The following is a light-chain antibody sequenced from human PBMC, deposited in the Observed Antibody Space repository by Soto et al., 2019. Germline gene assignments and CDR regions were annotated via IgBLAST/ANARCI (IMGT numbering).Light chain of an antibody. V-gene: IGKV3-20*01. Sequence: EIVLTQSPGTLSLSPGERATLSCRASQTVSSSYLARYQQKPGQAPRLLIYGASSRATGIPDRFSGSGSGTDFTLTISRLEPEDFAVYYCQPYGSSRWTFGQGTKV. CDR1: QTVSSSY. J-gene: IGKJ1*01. CDR2: GAS. CDR3: QPYGSSRWT.